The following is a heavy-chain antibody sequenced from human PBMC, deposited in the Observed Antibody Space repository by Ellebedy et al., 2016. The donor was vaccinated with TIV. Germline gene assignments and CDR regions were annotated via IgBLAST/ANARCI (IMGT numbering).Heavy chain of an antibody. D-gene: IGHD3-10*01. CDR2: ISTFNGNT. V-gene: IGHV1-18*04. CDR1: GYTFTTFG. CDR3: ARDPPGSTEDF. Sequence: ASVKVSCKASGYTFTTFGISWVRQAPGQGLEWMGWISTFNGNTKYAQMFQGRVTMTTDTSASTVYMELRSLRSDDTAVYYCARDPPGSTEDFWGQGTLVIVSS. J-gene: IGHJ4*02.